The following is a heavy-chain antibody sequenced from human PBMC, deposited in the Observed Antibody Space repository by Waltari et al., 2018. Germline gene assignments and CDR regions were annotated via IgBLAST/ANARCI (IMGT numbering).Heavy chain of an antibody. CDR3: ARDLGGIVVVVAAPYGMDV. CDR1: GFTFSSYS. J-gene: IGHJ6*02. D-gene: IGHD2-15*01. Sequence: EVQLVESGGGLVKPGGSLRLSCAASGFTFSSYSMNWVRQAPGKGLEWVSSISSSSSYIYYADSVKGRFTISRDNAKNSLYLQMNSLRAEDTAVYYCARDLGGIVVVVAAPYGMDVWGQGTTVTVSS. CDR2: ISSSSSYI. V-gene: IGHV3-21*01.